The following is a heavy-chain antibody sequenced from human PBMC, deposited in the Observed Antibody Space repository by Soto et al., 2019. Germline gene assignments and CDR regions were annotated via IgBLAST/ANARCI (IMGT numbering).Heavy chain of an antibody. CDR2: ISGSGGST. J-gene: IGHJ6*02. V-gene: IGHV3-23*01. CDR3: AKDPRNYDILTATLEYYGMDV. CDR1: GFTFSSYA. D-gene: IGHD3-9*01. Sequence: GVLILSCAASGFTFSSYAMSLVRQAPGKGLEWVSAISGSGGSTYYADSVKGRFTISRDNSKNTLYLQMNSLRAEDTAVYYCAKDPRNYDILTATLEYYGMDVWGQGTTVTVSS.